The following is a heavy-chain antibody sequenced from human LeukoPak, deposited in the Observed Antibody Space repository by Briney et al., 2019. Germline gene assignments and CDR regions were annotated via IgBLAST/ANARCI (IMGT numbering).Heavy chain of an antibody. D-gene: IGHD3-3*01. CDR3: ARTLGYYDFWSGYYPPFDY. CDR1: GGSFSGYY. Sequence: SETLSLTCAVYGGSFSGYYWSWIRQPPGKGLEWIGSIYYSGSTYYNPSLKSRVTISVDTSKNQFSLKLSSVTAADTAVYYCARTLGYYDFWSGYYPPFDYWGQGTLVTVSS. CDR2: IYYSGST. V-gene: IGHV4-34*01. J-gene: IGHJ4*02.